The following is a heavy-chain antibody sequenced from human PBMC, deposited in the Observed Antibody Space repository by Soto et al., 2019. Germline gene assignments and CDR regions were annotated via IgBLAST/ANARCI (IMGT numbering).Heavy chain of an antibody. J-gene: IGHJ3*02. CDR2: IYYSGST. Sequence: PSETLSLTCTVSGGSISSGDYYWSWIRQPPGKGLEWIGYIYYSGSTYYNPSLKSRVTISVDTSKNQFSLKLSSVTAADTAVYYCARTMVKGVSSLRAAFDISGQGTMVTVSS. CDR1: GGSISSGDYY. CDR3: ARTMVKGVSSLRAAFDI. D-gene: IGHD3-10*01. V-gene: IGHV4-30-4*01.